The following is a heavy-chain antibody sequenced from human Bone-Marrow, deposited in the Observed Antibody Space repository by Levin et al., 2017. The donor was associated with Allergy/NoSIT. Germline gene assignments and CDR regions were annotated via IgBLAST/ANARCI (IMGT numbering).Heavy chain of an antibody. CDR1: GFTFNTFG. D-gene: IGHD2-15*01. J-gene: IGHJ3*02. CDR2: ISYDGSHK. CDR3: AKEVSLLCSGASCYPHHDACDM. Sequence: GGSLRLSCAASGFTFNTFGMHWVRQAPGKGLEWVALISYDGSHKHYADSVKGRFTISRDNSENTLYLQMNSLRPEDTAVYYCAKEVSLLCSGASCYPHHDACDMWGQGTMVTVSS. V-gene: IGHV3-30*18.